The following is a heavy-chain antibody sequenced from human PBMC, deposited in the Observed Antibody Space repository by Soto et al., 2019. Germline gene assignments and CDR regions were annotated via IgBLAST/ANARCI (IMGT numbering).Heavy chain of an antibody. CDR3: AREESTLGRGVAYYYGLDV. CDR2: IIPVFGAT. V-gene: IGHV1-69*01. Sequence: VKVACKGDVWGYSSFVNSWVRQARGKGLEWLGLIIPVFGATYYAQNIQGRVTITADESTTTGYMELTSLRSEDTAVYYCAREESTLGRGVAYYYGLDVWGQGTTVTVSS. D-gene: IGHD3-10*01. CDR1: VWGYSSFV. J-gene: IGHJ6*02.